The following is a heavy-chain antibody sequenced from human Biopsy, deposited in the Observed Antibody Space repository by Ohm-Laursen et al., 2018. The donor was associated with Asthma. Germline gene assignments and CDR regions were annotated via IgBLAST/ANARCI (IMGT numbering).Heavy chain of an antibody. Sequence: ASVKVSCKTSGYTFNSACITWVRQAPGQGLEWMGWISLYNGSTKVAQKLQDRVTMITDTSTSTAYMELSSLRSDDTAVYFCARAVDYSHYYGIDVWGQGTTVTVS. D-gene: IGHD3-10*01. J-gene: IGHJ6*02. V-gene: IGHV1-18*01. CDR2: ISLYNGST. CDR3: ARAVDYSHYYGIDV. CDR1: GYTFNSAC.